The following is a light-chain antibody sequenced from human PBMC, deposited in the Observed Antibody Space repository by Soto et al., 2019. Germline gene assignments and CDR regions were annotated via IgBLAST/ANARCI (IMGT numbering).Light chain of an antibody. CDR1: QSISSW. V-gene: IGKV1-5*03. Sequence: DIQMTQSPSTLSASVGDRVTITCRASQSISSWLTWYQQKAGQAPKLLIYKASIIESGVPSRFSGSGSGTEFTLPLSSLQPDDSATYYCQQYSYFATFGQGTRVEVK. CDR2: KAS. J-gene: IGKJ1*01. CDR3: QQYSYFAT.